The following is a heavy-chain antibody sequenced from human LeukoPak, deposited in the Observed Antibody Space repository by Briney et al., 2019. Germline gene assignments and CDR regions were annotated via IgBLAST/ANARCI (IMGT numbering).Heavy chain of an antibody. J-gene: IGHJ4*02. CDR3: AKATGYDSTYDY. CDR2: ISGSGGST. CDR1: GFTFSSYS. V-gene: IGHV3-23*01. D-gene: IGHD5-12*01. Sequence: GGSLRLSCAASGFTFSSYSMNWVRQAPGKGLEWVSAISGSGGSTYYADSVKGRFTISRDNSKNTLYLQMNSLRAEDTAVYYCAKATGYDSTYDYWGQGTLVTVSS.